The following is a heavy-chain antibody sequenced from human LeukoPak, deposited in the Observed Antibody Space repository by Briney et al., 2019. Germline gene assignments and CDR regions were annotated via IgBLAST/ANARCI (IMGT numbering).Heavy chain of an antibody. D-gene: IGHD2-2*01. CDR1: GFIFSNYG. J-gene: IGHJ3*02. Sequence: GGSLRLSCAASGFIFSNYGMNWVRQAPGKGLEWVAAISASGSATSYADSVRGRFTISRDNSKSTTYLQMNSLRAEDTAVFYCARAMDIRGQGTMVTVSS. CDR3: ARAMDI. CDR2: ISASGSAT. V-gene: IGHV3-23*01.